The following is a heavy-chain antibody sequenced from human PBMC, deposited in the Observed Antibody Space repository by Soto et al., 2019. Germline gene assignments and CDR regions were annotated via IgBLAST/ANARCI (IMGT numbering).Heavy chain of an antibody. CDR3: VRGYSYGASAWPPGE. CDR1: GGSISSGDYY. D-gene: IGHD3-10*01. Sequence: QVQLQESGPGLVKPSQTLSLTCAVSGGSISSGDYYWGWIRQSPGKGLEWIGNIYYSGSTYYNPSLQSRVTISVDTSKNQFSLKLSSVTAADTALYYCVRGYSYGASAWPPGEWGQGTLVTVSS. J-gene: IGHJ4*02. V-gene: IGHV4-30-4*01. CDR2: IYYSGST.